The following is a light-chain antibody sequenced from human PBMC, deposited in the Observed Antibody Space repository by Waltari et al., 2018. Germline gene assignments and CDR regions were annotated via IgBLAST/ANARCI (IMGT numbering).Light chain of an antibody. CDR2: LAS. CDR3: QQLNTYPRT. J-gene: IGKJ1*01. CDR1: QGINNY. Sequence: DIQLTQSPSFLSASVGDTVTITCRASQGINNYLAWFQQKPGKAPKLLIYLASPLQSGVPSRFSGSGSWTEFTLTIRSLQPEDFATYYCQQLNTYPRTFGQGTKVEI. V-gene: IGKV1-9*01.